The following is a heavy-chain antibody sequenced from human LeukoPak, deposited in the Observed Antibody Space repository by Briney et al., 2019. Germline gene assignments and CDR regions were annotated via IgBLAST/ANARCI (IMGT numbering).Heavy chain of an antibody. D-gene: IGHD2-2*01. Sequence: PSETLSLTCAVYGGSFSGYYWSWIRQPPGKGLEWIGEINHSGSTNYNPSLKSRVTISVDTSKNQFSLKLGSVTAADTAVYYCARGLGGLYCRGSSTSCPRSYYFDYWGQGTLVTVSS. CDR1: GGSFSGYY. CDR3: ARGLGGLYCRGSSTSCPRSYYFDY. CDR2: INHSGST. J-gene: IGHJ4*02. V-gene: IGHV4-34*01.